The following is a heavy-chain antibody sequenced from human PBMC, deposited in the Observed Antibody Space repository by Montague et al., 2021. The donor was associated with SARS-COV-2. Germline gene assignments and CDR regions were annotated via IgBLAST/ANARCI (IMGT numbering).Heavy chain of an antibody. V-gene: IGHV4-59*01. CDR1: VGSISNYY. D-gene: IGHD2-21*01. J-gene: IGHJ5*02. Sequence: SETLSLTCTVSVGSISNYYWTWIRQPPGKGLEWIGYIYDSGSANYNPSLKSRSTISVDTSNNQFSLRLSSVTAADTAVYYCARAYCGGACHVDPWGQGILVTVSS. CDR2: IYDSGSA. CDR3: ARAYCGGACHVDP.